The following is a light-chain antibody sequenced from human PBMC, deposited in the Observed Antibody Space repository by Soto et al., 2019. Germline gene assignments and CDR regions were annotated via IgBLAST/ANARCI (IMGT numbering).Light chain of an antibody. Sequence: QSVLTQPPSASGTPGQRVTVSCSGGSSNIGSNAVNWYHHLPGTAPKLLIDSNNQRPSGVPDRFSGSKSGTSASLAISGLQSEDEANYYCAAWDDSLNAYVFGSGTKLTVL. V-gene: IGLV1-44*01. CDR1: SSNIGSNA. J-gene: IGLJ1*01. CDR3: AAWDDSLNAYV. CDR2: SNN.